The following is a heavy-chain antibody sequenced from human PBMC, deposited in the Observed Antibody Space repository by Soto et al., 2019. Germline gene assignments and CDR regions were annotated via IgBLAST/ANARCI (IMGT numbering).Heavy chain of an antibody. CDR1: GFSISDHY. CDR3: ARSGDNYNVLDY. J-gene: IGHJ4*02. V-gene: IGHV3-11*03. D-gene: IGHD3-10*02. Sequence: LRLSCAASGFSISDHYMSWIRQAPGKGLEWVSYSSNSGTFTKYADSVKGRFSISRDNAKNSLYLEINSLRGEDTAIYYCARSGDNYNVLDYWGQGTRVTVSS. CDR2: SSNSGTFT.